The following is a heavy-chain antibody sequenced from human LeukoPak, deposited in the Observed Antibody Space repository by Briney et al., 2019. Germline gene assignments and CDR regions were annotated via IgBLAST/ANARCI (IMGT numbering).Heavy chain of an antibody. V-gene: IGHV4-39*01. J-gene: IGHJ6*03. CDR2: IYYSGST. D-gene: IGHD2-15*01. CDR1: GGSISSSSYY. Sequence: PSEILSLTCTVSGGSISSSSYYWGWIRQPPGKGLEWIGSIYYSGSTYYNPSLKSRVTISVDTSKNQFSLKLSSVTAADTAVYYCARHARYCSGGSCLRGPYYYYYYMDVWGKGTTVTVSS. CDR3: ARHARYCSGGSCLRGPYYYYYYMDV.